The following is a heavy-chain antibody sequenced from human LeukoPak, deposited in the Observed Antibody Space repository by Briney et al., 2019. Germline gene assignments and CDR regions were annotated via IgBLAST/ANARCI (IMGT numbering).Heavy chain of an antibody. CDR2: IYYSGST. Sequence: SETLSLTCTVSGGSISSSSYYWGWIRQPPGKGLEWIGSIYYSGSTHYNPSLNSRVTVSVATSKNQFSLKLSSVTAADTAVYYCAREGISSSPHNWFDPWGQGTLVTVSS. V-gene: IGHV4-39*07. J-gene: IGHJ5*02. CDR3: AREGISSSPHNWFDP. D-gene: IGHD6-13*01. CDR1: GGSISSSSYY.